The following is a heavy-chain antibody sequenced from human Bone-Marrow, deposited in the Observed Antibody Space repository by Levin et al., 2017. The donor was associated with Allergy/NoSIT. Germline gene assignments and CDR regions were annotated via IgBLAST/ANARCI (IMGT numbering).Heavy chain of an antibody. Sequence: GGSLRLSCAASGFTVSSNYMSWVRQAPGKGLEWVSVIYSGGSTYYADSVKGRFTISRDNSKNTLYLQMNSLRAEDTAVYYCARDMTTVVTPGSLNYWYFDLWGRGTLVTVSS. V-gene: IGHV3-53*01. D-gene: IGHD4-23*01. J-gene: IGHJ2*01. CDR2: IYSGGST. CDR3: ARDMTTVVTPGSLNYWYFDL. CDR1: GFTVSSNY.